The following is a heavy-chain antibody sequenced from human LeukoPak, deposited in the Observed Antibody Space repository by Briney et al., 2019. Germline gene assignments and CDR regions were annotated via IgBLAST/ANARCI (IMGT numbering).Heavy chain of an antibody. CDR2: IYYSGST. CDR1: GGSVSSSHYY. D-gene: IGHD5/OR15-5a*01. J-gene: IGHJ6*03. Sequence: SETLSLTCSVSGGSVSSSHYYWSWIRQPPGEGLQWIGNIYYSGSTYYNPSLESRVTISLDTSKNYFSLKLGSVTAADTAVYYCARQVSDYYYYYMDVWGKGTAVTVFS. V-gene: IGHV4-39*01. CDR3: ARQVSDYYYYYMDV.